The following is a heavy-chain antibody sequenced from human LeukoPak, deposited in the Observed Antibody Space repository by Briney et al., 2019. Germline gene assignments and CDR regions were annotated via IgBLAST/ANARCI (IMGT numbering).Heavy chain of an antibody. CDR3: AREGGHYYGMEV. J-gene: IGHJ6*02. CDR2: IYSGGSA. V-gene: IGHV3-53*01. CDR1: GFTVSSNY. Sequence: GGSLRLSCAASGFTVSSNYMSRVRQAPGKGLAWVSVIYSGGSAYYADSVKGRFTISRDNSKNTLYLQMNSLRAEDTAVYYCAREGGHYYGMEVWGQGTTVTVSS.